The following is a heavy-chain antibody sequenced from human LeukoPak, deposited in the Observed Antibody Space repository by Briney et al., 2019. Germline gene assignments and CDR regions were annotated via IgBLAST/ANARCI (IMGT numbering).Heavy chain of an antibody. CDR1: GFTFSSYG. V-gene: IGHV3-30*02. Sequence: PGVSLRLSCAATGFTFSSYGMHWVRQAPGKGLEWVAFIRYDGSNKYYADSVKGRFTISRDNSKNTLYLQMNSLRAEDTAVYHCAKVPIVDWGQGTLVTVSS. CDR2: IRYDGSNK. J-gene: IGHJ4*02. CDR3: AKVPIVD. D-gene: IGHD2-21*01.